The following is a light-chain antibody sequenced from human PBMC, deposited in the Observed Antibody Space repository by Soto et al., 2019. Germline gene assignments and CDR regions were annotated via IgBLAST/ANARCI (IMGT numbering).Light chain of an antibody. CDR2: DAS. Sequence: IQMTQSPSTLSASVGDRATITCHASQTISTLLSWYQHRPGKAPNLLIYDASSLGSGVPSKFSGSGSGTEFTLTISSLEPDDSATAYFQRYSSLVTFGQGTKLEI. CDR1: QTISTL. V-gene: IGKV1-5*01. CDR3: QRYSSLVT. J-gene: IGKJ2*01.